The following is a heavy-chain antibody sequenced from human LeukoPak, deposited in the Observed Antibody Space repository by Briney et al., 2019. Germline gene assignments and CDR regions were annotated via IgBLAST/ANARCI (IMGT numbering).Heavy chain of an antibody. V-gene: IGHV4-30-2*01. CDR3: ARLRFLEWSTRGYFDY. Sequence: SQTLSLTCTVSGGSISSGGYYWSWIRQPPGKGLEWIGYIYHSGSTYYNPSLKSRVTISVDRSKNQFSLKLSSVTAADTAVYYCARLRFLEWSTRGYFDYWGQGTLVTVSS. D-gene: IGHD3-3*01. CDR1: GGSISSGGYY. J-gene: IGHJ4*02. CDR2: IYHSGST.